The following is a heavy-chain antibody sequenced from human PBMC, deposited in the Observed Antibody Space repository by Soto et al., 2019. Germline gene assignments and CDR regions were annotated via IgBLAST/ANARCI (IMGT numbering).Heavy chain of an antibody. D-gene: IGHD1-26*01. CDR3: ARLSGSYNDRYFDN. CDR2: VYYNGNT. Sequence: SETLSLTRTVSGGSTSNSLYPWVWVRQPPGKGLEWIGNVYYNGNTYYNASLKSRLTVSVDTSNNQFSLKVKSVTAADTAVYFCARLSGSYNDRYFDNWGQGTLVTVSS. CDR1: GGSTSNSLYP. V-gene: IGHV4-39*01. J-gene: IGHJ4*02.